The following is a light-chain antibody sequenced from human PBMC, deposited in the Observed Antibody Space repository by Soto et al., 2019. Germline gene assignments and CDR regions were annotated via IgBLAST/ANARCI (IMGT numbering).Light chain of an antibody. Sequence: SALTQPASVSGSPGQSITISCTGTSSDVGGYTYVSWYQQHPGKAPKLMIYEVSNRPSGVSNRFSGSKSGNTASLTISGLQAEDEADYSCHSYTSSSTYVVFGGGTKLTVL. V-gene: IGLV2-14*01. J-gene: IGLJ2*01. CDR2: EVS. CDR3: HSYTSSSTYVV. CDR1: SSDVGGYTY.